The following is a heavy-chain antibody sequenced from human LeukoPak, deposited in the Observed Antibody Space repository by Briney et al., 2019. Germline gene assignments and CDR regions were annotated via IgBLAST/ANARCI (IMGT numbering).Heavy chain of an antibody. CDR1: GYTFTSYG. J-gene: IGHJ4*02. D-gene: IGHD6-19*01. Sequence: ASVKVSCKASGYTFTSYGISWVRQAPGQGLEWMGWISAYNGNTNYAQKLQGRVNMTTDTSTSTAYMELRSLGSDDTAVYYCARDAAVADFDYWGQGTLVTVSS. CDR2: ISAYNGNT. CDR3: ARDAAVADFDY. V-gene: IGHV1-18*01.